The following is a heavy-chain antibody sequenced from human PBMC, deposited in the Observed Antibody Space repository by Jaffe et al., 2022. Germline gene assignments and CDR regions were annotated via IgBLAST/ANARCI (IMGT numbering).Heavy chain of an antibody. D-gene: IGHD4-17*01. J-gene: IGHJ4*02. CDR3: ARRWNDNGDYKYY. V-gene: IGHV4-4*02. CDR1: GGSISSSNW. Sequence: QVQLQESGPGLVKPSGTLSLTCDVSGGSISSSNWWSWIRQPPGKGLEWIGEIYVGGGRTNYNPSLKSRIAMSVDKSKNQLSLKLSSVTAADTAVYYCARRWNDNGDYKYYWGQGTLVTVSS. CDR2: IYVGGGRT.